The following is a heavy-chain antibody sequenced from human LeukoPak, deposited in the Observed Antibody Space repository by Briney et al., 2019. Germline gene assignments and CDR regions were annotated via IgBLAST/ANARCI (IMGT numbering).Heavy chain of an antibody. Sequence: SEPLSLTCTVSGASISSSYCTWIRQSAGEGLEWIGRMSSGGSTTYNPSFKGRVTMSLDTSKKQFSLKLTSVTAADTAVYYCARDQTFYVSSGYYYVTYLQHWGQGILVTVSS. D-gene: IGHD3-22*01. CDR3: ARDQTFYVSSGYYYVTYLQH. CDR2: MSSGGST. J-gene: IGHJ1*01. V-gene: IGHV4-4*07. CDR1: GASISSSY.